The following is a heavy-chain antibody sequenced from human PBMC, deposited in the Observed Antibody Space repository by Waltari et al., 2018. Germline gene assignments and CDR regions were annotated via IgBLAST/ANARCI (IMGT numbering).Heavy chain of an antibody. CDR3: ARGGWPNYYYYGMDV. D-gene: IGHD2-15*01. J-gene: IGHJ6*02. CDR2: IYTSGST. Sequence: QVQLQESGPGLVKPSQTLSLTCTVSGGSISSGSYYWSWIRQPAGKGLEWIGYIYTSGSTNYNPSLKSRVTISVDTSKNQFSLKLSSVTAADTAVYYCARGGWPNYYYYGMDVWGQGTTVTVSS. CDR1: GGSISSGSYY. V-gene: IGHV4-61*09.